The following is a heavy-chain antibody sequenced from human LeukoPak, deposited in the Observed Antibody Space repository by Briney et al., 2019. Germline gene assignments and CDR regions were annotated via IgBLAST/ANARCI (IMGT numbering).Heavy chain of an antibody. J-gene: IGHJ4*02. Sequence: QPGRSLRLSCAASGFTFSSYGMHWVRQAPGKGLEWVAVIWYDGSNKYYADSVKGRFTISRDNSKNTLYLQMNSLRAEDTAVYYCAKEGNGDLNFDYWGQGTLVTVSS. D-gene: IGHD4-17*01. CDR1: GFTFSSYG. CDR3: AKEGNGDLNFDY. CDR2: IWYDGSNK. V-gene: IGHV3-33*06.